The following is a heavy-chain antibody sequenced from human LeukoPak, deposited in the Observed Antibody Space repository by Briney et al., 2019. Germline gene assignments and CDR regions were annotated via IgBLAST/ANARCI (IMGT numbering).Heavy chain of an antibody. V-gene: IGHV1-8*01. CDR1: GYTFTNYD. Sequence: ASVKASCKTSGYTFTNYDINWVRQATGQGLEWMGWLSPNSGNTAYAQKFRGSVTMTMNTSISTAYMDLSSLRSEDTAVYYCARGARATRVLDFWGQGTQVTVSS. J-gene: IGHJ4*02. D-gene: IGHD5-24*01. CDR3: ARGARATRVLDF. CDR2: LSPNSGNT.